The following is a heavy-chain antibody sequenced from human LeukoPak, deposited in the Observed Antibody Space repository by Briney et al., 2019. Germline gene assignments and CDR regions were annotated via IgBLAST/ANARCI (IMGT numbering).Heavy chain of an antibody. V-gene: IGHV3-11*01. D-gene: IGHD3-22*01. CDR3: ASLTFDSSGYHEYFQH. Sequence: PGGSLRLSCAASGFTFSDYYMSWIRQAPGKGLEWVSYISSSGSTIYYADSVKGRFTISRDNAKNSLYLQMNSLRAEDTAVYYCASLTFDSSGYHEYFQHWGQGTLVTVSS. J-gene: IGHJ1*01. CDR1: GFTFSDYY. CDR2: ISSSGSTI.